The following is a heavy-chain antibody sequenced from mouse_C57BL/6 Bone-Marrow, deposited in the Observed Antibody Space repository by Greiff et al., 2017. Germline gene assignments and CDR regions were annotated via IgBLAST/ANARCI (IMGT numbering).Heavy chain of an antibody. D-gene: IGHD2-12*01. Sequence: EVQVVESGGGLVQPGGSMKLSCVASGFTFSNYWMNWVRQSPEKGLEWVAQIRLKSDNYATHYAESVKGRFTISRDDSKSSVYLQMNNLRAEDTGMYYCTLRRDWYFDVWGTGTTVTVSS. CDR1: GFTFSNYW. CDR2: IRLKSDNYAT. J-gene: IGHJ1*03. CDR3: TLRRDWYFDV. V-gene: IGHV6-3*01.